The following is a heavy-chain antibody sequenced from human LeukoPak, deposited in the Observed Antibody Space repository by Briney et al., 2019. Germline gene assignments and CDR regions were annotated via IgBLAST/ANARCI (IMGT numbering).Heavy chain of an antibody. Sequence: SETLSLTCTVSGGSISSSSYYWGWIRQPPGKGLEWIGSIYYSGSTYYNPSLKSRVTISVDTSKNQFSLKLSSVTAADTAVYYCARGRKGSYSSPTVYWGQGTLVTVSS. V-gene: IGHV4-39*01. CDR2: IYYSGST. D-gene: IGHD6-13*01. CDR3: ARGRKGSYSSPTVY. J-gene: IGHJ4*02. CDR1: GGSISSSSYY.